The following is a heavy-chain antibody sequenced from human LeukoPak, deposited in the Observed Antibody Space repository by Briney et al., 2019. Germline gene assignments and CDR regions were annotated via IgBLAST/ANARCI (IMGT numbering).Heavy chain of an antibody. Sequence: SGGSLRLSCAASGVTVSSNYMSWVRQAPGKGLEWVSVIYSGGSTYYADSVKGRFTISRDNSKNTLYLQMNSLRAEDTAVYYCARDPRTYDSSGYSTWGQGTLVTVSS. CDR2: IYSGGST. J-gene: IGHJ5*02. CDR3: ARDPRTYDSSGYST. D-gene: IGHD3-22*01. CDR1: GVTVSSNY. V-gene: IGHV3-53*01.